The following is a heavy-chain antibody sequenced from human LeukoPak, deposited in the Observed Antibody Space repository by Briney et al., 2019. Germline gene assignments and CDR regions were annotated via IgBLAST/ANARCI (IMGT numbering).Heavy chain of an antibody. J-gene: IGHJ4*02. CDR3: ARATNWNHASDY. CDR2: ISPYNGNT. D-gene: IGHD1-1*01. CDR1: GCTFTSHG. Sequence: ASVKVSCKASGCTFTSHGITWVRQAPGQGLEWMGWISPYNGNTNYAQKLQGRVTMTTDTSTSTAYMELRSLRSDDTAVYYCARATNWNHASDYWGQGTLVTVSS. V-gene: IGHV1-18*01.